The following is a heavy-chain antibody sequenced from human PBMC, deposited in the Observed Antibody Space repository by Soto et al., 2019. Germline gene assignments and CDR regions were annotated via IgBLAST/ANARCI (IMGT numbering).Heavy chain of an antibody. D-gene: IGHD3-10*01. Sequence: SVKVSCKASGGTFSSYTISWVRQAPGQGLEWMGRIIPILGIANYAQKFQGRVTITADKSTSTAYMELSSLRSEDTAVYYCASLNYGDYYYYYMDVWGKGTTVTVSS. CDR1: GGTFSSYT. CDR2: IIPILGIA. J-gene: IGHJ6*03. V-gene: IGHV1-69*02. CDR3: ASLNYGDYYYYYMDV.